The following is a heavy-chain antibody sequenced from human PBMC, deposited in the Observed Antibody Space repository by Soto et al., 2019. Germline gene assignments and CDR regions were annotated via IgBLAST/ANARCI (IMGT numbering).Heavy chain of an antibody. CDR3: ARGSAYSDYDLEY. CDR1: GFTFSSYA. V-gene: IGHV3-23*01. Sequence: EVQLLESGGGLVRPGGSLRLSCAASGFTFSSYAMTWVRQAPGKGLEWVSGVSGTGGSAYYADSVKGRFTISRDKSTNPLDVHMNSLRAEDTAVYYCARGSAYSDYDLEYWGQGTLVTVSS. CDR2: VSGTGGSA. D-gene: IGHD4-17*01. J-gene: IGHJ4*02.